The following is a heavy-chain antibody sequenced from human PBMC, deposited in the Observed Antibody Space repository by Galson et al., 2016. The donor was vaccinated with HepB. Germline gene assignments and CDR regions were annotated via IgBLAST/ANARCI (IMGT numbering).Heavy chain of an antibody. CDR3: AALLASGYGTGRLDY. Sequence: TTNYNPSLKSRVTISIDTAKNQFSLQLSSVTAADTAVYYCAALLASGYGTGRLDYWGQGTLVAVPS. J-gene: IGHJ4*02. V-gene: IGHV4-59*01. CDR2: TT. D-gene: IGHD3-9*01.